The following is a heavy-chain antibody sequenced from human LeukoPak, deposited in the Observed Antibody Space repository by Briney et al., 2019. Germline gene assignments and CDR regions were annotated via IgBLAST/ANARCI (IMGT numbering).Heavy chain of an antibody. V-gene: IGHV1-18*01. J-gene: IGHJ4*02. D-gene: IGHD3-22*01. CDR2: ISAYNGNT. CDR3: ARGAYYDSSGYYPFDY. CDR1: GYTFTSYG. Sequence: GASVKVSCKASGYTFTSYGISWVRQAPGQGLEWMGWISAYNGNTNYAQKLQGRVTMTTDTSTSTAYMELRSLRSDDTAVYYCARGAYYDSSGYYPFDYWGQGTLVTVSS.